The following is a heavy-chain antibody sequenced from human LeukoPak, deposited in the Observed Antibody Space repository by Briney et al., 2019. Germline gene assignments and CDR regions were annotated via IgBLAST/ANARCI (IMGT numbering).Heavy chain of an antibody. CDR3: ARDRLSRGLKVFDP. CDR1: GYTFTSFG. J-gene: IGHJ5*02. D-gene: IGHD3-10*01. V-gene: IGHV1-18*01. CDR2: SSAYNGNT. Sequence: ASVKVSCKASGYTFTSFGISWVRQAPGQGLEWMGWSSAYNGNTKYAQNVQGRVTMTADTSTDTAYMELRSLRSDDTAVYYCARDRLSRGLKVFDPWGQGTLVTVSS.